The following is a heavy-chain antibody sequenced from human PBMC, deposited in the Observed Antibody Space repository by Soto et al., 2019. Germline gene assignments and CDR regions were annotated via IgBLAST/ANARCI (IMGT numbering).Heavy chain of an antibody. Sequence: SETLSLTCTVSGGSINSGDYSWTWIRQPPGKGLEWIGYIYHTGTTYYNMSLKSRVTISVDTSKNQFSLKLTSVTAADTAVYYCAAPPRYWGQGTLVTVSS. CDR1: GGSINSGDYS. V-gene: IGHV4-30-2*02. CDR2: IYHTGTT. D-gene: IGHD6-6*01. CDR3: AAPPRY. J-gene: IGHJ4*02.